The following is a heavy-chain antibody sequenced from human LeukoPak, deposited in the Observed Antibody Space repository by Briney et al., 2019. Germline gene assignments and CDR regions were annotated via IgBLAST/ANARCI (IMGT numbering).Heavy chain of an antibody. CDR3: ARARYYDILTGYYMNWFDP. Sequence: SVRVSCKASGGTFSSYAISWVRQAPGQGLEWMGGIIPIFGTANYAQKFQGRVTITADESTSTAYMELSSLRSEDTAVYYCARARYYDILTGYYMNWFDPWGQGTLVTVSS. CDR2: IIPIFGTA. V-gene: IGHV1-69*01. J-gene: IGHJ5*02. D-gene: IGHD3-9*01. CDR1: GGTFSSYA.